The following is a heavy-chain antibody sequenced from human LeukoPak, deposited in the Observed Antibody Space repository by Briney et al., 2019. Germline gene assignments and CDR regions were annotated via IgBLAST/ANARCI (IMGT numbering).Heavy chain of an antibody. J-gene: IGHJ4*02. Sequence: PGGSLRLSCAASGFTFSSYSMNWVRQAPGKGLEWVSSISSSSYIYYADSVKGRFTISRDNAKNSLYLQMNSLRAEDTAVYYCARVDRFPDIVVVPAAIGYWGQGTLVTVSS. CDR2: ISSSSYI. CDR3: ARVDRFPDIVVVPAAIGY. D-gene: IGHD2-2*02. V-gene: IGHV3-21*01. CDR1: GFTFSSYS.